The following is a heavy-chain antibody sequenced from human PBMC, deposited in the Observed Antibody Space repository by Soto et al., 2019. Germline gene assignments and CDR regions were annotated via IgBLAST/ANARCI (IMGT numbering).Heavy chain of an antibody. CDR2: ISAYNGNT. D-gene: IGHD2-15*01. CDR3: ARLALQDWPPPTYYYYMDV. Sequence: QVQLVQSGAEVKKPGASVKVSCKASGYTFTSYGISWVRQAPGQGLEWMGWISAYNGNTNYAQKLQGRVTMTTDTSTSTAYMELRSLRSDDTAVYYCARLALQDWPPPTYYYYMDVWGKGTTVTVSS. CDR1: GYTFTSYG. V-gene: IGHV1-18*01. J-gene: IGHJ6*03.